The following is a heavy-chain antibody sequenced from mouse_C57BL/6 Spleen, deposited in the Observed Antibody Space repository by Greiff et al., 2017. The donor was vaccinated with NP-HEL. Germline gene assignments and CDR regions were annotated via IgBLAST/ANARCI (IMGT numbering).Heavy chain of an antibody. J-gene: IGHJ2*01. CDR3: ARGYGSSSYYFDY. D-gene: IGHD1-1*01. V-gene: IGHV1-59*01. CDR1: GYTFTSYW. CDR2: IDPSDSYT. Sequence: QVQLQQPGAELVRPGTSVKLSCKASGYTFTSYWMHWVKQRPGQGLEWIGVIDPSDSYTNYNQKFKGKATLTVDTSSSTAYMQLSSLTSEDSAVYYCARGYGSSSYYFDYWGQGTTLTVSS.